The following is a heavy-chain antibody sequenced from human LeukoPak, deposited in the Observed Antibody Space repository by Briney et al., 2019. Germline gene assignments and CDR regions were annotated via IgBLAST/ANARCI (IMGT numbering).Heavy chain of an antibody. CDR3: AKGSYSGVDSDFDY. V-gene: IGHV3-74*01. Sequence: GGSLRLSCAASGFTFSSYWMHWVRQAPGKGLVWVSRINSDGTSTRYADSVKGRFTISRDNAKNTLYLQMNSLRAEDTAVYYCAKGSYSGVDSDFDYWGQGTLVTVSS. D-gene: IGHD3-10*01. CDR2: INSDGTST. J-gene: IGHJ4*02. CDR1: GFTFSSYW.